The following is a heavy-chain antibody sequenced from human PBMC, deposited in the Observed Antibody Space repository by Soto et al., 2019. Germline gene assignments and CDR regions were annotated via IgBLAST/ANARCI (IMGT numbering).Heavy chain of an antibody. Sequence: SVKVSCKASGGTFSSYAISWVRQAPGQGLEWMGGIIPIFGTANYAQKFQGRVTITADESTSTAYMELSSLRSEDTAVYYCARDVEMATPDYYYYYGMDVWGQGTTVTVSS. V-gene: IGHV1-69*13. J-gene: IGHJ6*02. CDR2: IIPIFGTA. CDR3: ARDVEMATPDYYYYYGMDV. CDR1: GGTFSSYA.